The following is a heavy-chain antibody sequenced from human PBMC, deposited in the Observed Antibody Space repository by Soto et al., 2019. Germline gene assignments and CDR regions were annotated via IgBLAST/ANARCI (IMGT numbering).Heavy chain of an antibody. J-gene: IGHJ5*02. V-gene: IGHV4-61*01. CDR2: IYHSGST. CDR1: GGSVSSGSYY. CDR3: ARLSAAWFDP. D-gene: IGHD6-19*01. Sequence: QVQLQESGPGLVKPSETLSLTCTVSGGSVSSGSYYWGWIRQPPGKGLEWIGYIYHSGSTNYNPSLKSRVTISVDTSKTQFSLSLTSVTAADTAVYYCARLSAAWFDPWCQGTLVTVAS.